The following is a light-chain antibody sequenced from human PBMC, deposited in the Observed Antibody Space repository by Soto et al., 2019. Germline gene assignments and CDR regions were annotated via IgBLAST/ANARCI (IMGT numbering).Light chain of an antibody. CDR2: AAS. J-gene: IGKJ5*01. CDR3: QQSYSTLIT. CDR1: QDISNY. V-gene: IGKV1-39*01. Sequence: IQMTQSPSSLSASVGDRVTITCRASQDISNYLGWFQQKPGKAPKLLIYAASSLQSGVPSRFSGSGSGTDFTLTISSLQPEDFATYYCQQSYSTLITFGQGTRLEIK.